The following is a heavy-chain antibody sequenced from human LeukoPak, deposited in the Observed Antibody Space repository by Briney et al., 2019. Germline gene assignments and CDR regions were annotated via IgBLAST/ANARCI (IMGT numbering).Heavy chain of an antibody. CDR2: INAGNGNT. CDR3: ARGSGYSYGSYYFDY. V-gene: IGHV1-3*03. J-gene: IGHJ4*02. CDR1: GYTFTSYA. D-gene: IGHD5-18*01. Sequence: AASVKVSCKASGYTFTSYAMHWVRQAPGQRLEWMGWINAGNGNTKYSQEFQGRVTITRDTSASTAFVELSSLRSEDMAVYYCARGSGYSYGSYYFDYWGQGTLVTVSS.